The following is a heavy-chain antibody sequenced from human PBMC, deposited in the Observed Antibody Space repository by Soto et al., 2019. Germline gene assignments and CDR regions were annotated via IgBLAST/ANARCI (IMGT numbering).Heavy chain of an antibody. D-gene: IGHD3-22*01. J-gene: IGHJ4*02. CDR3: ARGPPSYYDSSGYYKYFDY. Sequence: QVQLVQSGAEVKKPGASVKVSCKASGYTFTSYGISWVRQAPGQGLEWMGWISAYNGNTNYAQKLQGRVTMTTDTSTSTGYMELRSLGSDDTAVYYCARGPPSYYDSSGYYKYFDYWGQGTLVTVSS. CDR2: ISAYNGNT. V-gene: IGHV1-18*01. CDR1: GYTFTSYG.